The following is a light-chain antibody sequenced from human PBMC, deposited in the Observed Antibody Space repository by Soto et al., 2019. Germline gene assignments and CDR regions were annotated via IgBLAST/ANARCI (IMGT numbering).Light chain of an antibody. Sequence: QSVLTQPASVSGSPGQSITISCTGTSSDVGGYNYVSWYQQRPGKAPKLMIYDVTNRPPGVSNRFSGSKSGNTASLTISGLQAEDEADYYCSSYTSSSTPLVFGGGTKLTVL. CDR3: SSYTSSSTPLV. J-gene: IGLJ3*02. V-gene: IGLV2-14*01. CDR2: DVT. CDR1: SSDVGGYNY.